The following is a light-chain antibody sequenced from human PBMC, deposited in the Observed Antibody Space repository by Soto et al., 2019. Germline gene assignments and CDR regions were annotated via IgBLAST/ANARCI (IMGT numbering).Light chain of an antibody. CDR2: DAS. CDR3: QKRTNWPLT. Sequence: EIVLTQSPVTLSLSPGERATLSCRASQSVTTFLAWYQQKPGQAPRLLIYDASKRATGIPARFSGSGSGTDFTLTISSLGPEDFAVYYCQKRTNWPLTFGGGTKVEIK. CDR1: QSVTTF. V-gene: IGKV3-11*01. J-gene: IGKJ4*01.